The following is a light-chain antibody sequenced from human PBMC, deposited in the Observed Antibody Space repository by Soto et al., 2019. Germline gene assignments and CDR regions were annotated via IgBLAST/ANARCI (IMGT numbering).Light chain of an antibody. CDR1: QSVSSY. CDR3: QQRSNWPPKIT. CDR2: DAS. V-gene: IGKV3-11*01. Sequence: EIVFAQCPATPSCSAGERAALSCRAIQSVSSYLAWYQQKPGQAPRLLIYDASNRATGIPARFSGSGSGTDFTLTISSLEPEDFAVYYCQQRSNWPPKITFGQGTRLEIK. J-gene: IGKJ5*01.